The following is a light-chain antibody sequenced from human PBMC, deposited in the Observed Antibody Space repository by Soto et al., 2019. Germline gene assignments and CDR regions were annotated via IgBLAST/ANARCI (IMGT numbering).Light chain of an antibody. Sequence: QSVLTQPPSVSGAPGQRVIISCTGSSSNIGAGYDVHWYQQTPGTAPKLLVYGDVNRPSGVPDRFSGAKSGTSASLVIAGLQAEDEADYYCQSYDSSLSGVLFGGGTKLTVL. CDR3: QSYDSSLSGVL. V-gene: IGLV1-40*01. J-gene: IGLJ3*02. CDR2: GDV. CDR1: SSNIGAGYD.